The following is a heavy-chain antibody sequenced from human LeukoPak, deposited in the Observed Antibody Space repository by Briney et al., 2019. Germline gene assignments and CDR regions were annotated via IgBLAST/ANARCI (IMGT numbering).Heavy chain of an antibody. J-gene: IGHJ4*02. V-gene: IGHV3-23*01. D-gene: IGHD1-26*01. CDR3: AKAGSIRFDY. CDR2: ISGSGGNT. CDR1: GFAFTNYA. Sequence: GGSLRLSCAASGFAFTNYAISWVRQAPGKGLEWVSGISGSGGNTYYADSVKGRFTISRDNSRNTLYLQMNSLRTEDTAVYYCAKAGSIRFDYWGQGTLVTVSS.